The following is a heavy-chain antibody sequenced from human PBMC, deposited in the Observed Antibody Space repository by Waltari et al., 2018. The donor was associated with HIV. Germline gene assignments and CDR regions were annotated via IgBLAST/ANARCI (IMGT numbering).Heavy chain of an antibody. D-gene: IGHD4-17*01. CDR1: GLTFCSLA. V-gene: IGHV3-23*01. J-gene: IGHJ4*02. Sequence: EVQLLESGGGLVQPGGALRLSWAGSGLTFCSLAMTWVRQAPGKGLEWVSAIFGDGGSTFYADSVKGRFTISRDNSKNTLYLQMNSLRAEDTAVYYCAKGTLNPLTTDYWGQGTLVTVSS. CDR2: IFGDGGST. CDR3: AKGTLNPLTTDY.